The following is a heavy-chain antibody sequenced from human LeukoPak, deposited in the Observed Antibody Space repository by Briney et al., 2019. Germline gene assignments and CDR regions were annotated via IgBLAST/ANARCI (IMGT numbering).Heavy chain of an antibody. J-gene: IGHJ4*02. CDR2: IYYSGST. V-gene: IGHV4-39*01. CDR3: ARTNPSFDY. Sequence: SETLSLTCAVPGGSISSSSYYWGWIRQPPGKGLEWIGSIYYSGSTYYNPSLKSRVTISVDTSKNQVSLKLRSVTAADTAVYYCARTNPSFDYWGQGTLVTVSS. CDR1: GGSISSSSYY.